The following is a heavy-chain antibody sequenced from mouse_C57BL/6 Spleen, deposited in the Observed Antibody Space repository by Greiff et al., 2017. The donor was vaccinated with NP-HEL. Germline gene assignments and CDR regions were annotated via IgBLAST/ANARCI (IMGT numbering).Heavy chain of an antibody. CDR2: IYPRSGNT. D-gene: IGHD1-1*01. Sequence: QVQLQQSGAELVRPGASVKLSCKASGYTFTSYGISWVKQRTGQGLEWIGEIYPRSGNTYYNEKFKGKATLTADKSSSTAYMELRSLTSEDSAVYFCARSGTTVVEKDYWGQGTTLTVSS. J-gene: IGHJ2*01. CDR3: ARSGTTVVEKDY. V-gene: IGHV1-81*01. CDR1: GYTFTSYG.